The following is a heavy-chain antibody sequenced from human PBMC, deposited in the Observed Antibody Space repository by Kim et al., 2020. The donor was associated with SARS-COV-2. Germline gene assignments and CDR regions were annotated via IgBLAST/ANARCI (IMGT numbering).Heavy chain of an antibody. CDR3: ARLRPHRGDFDP. V-gene: IGHV5-51*01. J-gene: IGHJ5*02. D-gene: IGHD3-10*01. Sequence: RYSPSFQGQVTISADKSISTAYLQWSSLKASDTAMYYCARLRPHRGDFDPWGQGTLVTVSS.